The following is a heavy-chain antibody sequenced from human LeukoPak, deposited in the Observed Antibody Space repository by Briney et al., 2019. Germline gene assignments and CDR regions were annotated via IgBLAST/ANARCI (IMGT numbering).Heavy chain of an antibody. CDR3: ATYSSGWYEAFDY. Sequence: PGGSLRLSCAASGFTFSSYEMNWVRQAPGKGLEWVSHISSSGSTIYYADSVKGRFTISRDNAKNSLYLQMNSLRAEDTAVYYCATYSSGWYEAFDYWGQGTLVTVSS. J-gene: IGHJ4*01. CDR1: GFTFSSYE. D-gene: IGHD6-19*01. V-gene: IGHV3-48*03. CDR2: ISSSGSTI.